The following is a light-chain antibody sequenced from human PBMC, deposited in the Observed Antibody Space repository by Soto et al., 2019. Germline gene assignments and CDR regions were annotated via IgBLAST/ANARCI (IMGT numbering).Light chain of an antibody. V-gene: IGKV1-5*01. J-gene: IGKJ1*01. CDR2: GAS. CDR3: NPHNSYFQT. CDR1: QSIRHY. Sequence: DIQMTQSPPTLSASVGDRVTITCRASQSIRHYLAWYQQMPGKAPKLLIYGASTLQSGVPSRFSGSGSGTGFTLPISSLQPDVFGTYFCNPHNSYFQTFGQGPKGDIK.